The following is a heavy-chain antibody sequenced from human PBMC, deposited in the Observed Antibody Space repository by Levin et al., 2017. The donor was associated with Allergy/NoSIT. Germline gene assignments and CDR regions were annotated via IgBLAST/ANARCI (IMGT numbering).Heavy chain of an antibody. D-gene: IGHD1-1*01. CDR3: AKGNTRGNGNAFAI. Sequence: GGSLRLSCTGSRFTFDDYSMHWVRRGPGRGLEWVSSITWNNNNIAYADSVKGRFTISRDNAQNSLFLLMNSLRAEDTAFYYCAKGNTRGNGNAFAIWGQGTMVTVSS. V-gene: IGHV3-9*01. J-gene: IGHJ3*02. CDR2: ITWNNNNI. CDR1: RFTFDDYS.